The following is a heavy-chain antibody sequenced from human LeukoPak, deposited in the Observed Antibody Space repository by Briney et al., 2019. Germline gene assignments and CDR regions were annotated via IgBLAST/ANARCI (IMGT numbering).Heavy chain of an antibody. V-gene: IGHV4-4*07. D-gene: IGHD5-12*01. CDR1: GGSISSYY. CDR2: IYTSGST. Sequence: NPSETLSLTCTVSGGSISSYYWSWIRQPAGKGLEWIGRIYTSGSTNYNPSLKSRVTMSVDTSKNQFSLKLSSVTAADTAVYYCARDQEIVATIGGYYYYGMDVWGQGTTVTVSS. CDR3: ARDQEIVATIGGYYYYGMDV. J-gene: IGHJ6*02.